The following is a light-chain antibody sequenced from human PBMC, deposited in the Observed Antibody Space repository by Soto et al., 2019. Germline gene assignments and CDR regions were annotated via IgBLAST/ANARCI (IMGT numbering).Light chain of an antibody. CDR1: QGIGTW. J-gene: IGKJ2*01. Sequence: DIVVTQSPPTLSASVGDRATITCRASQGIGTWLAWYQQKPGKAPRLLIDAASSLQSGVPARFSGSGSGTDFTPTISSLQHADFATYYCQQASNFSPTFGQGTKVDIK. CDR2: AAS. CDR3: QQASNFSPT. V-gene: IGKV1-12*01.